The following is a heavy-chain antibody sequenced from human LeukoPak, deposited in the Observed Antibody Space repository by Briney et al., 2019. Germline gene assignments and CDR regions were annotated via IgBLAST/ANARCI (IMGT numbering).Heavy chain of an antibody. V-gene: IGHV1-46*01. D-gene: IGHD2-15*01. Sequence: GASVKVSCKASGYTFTSYYMHWVRRAPGQGLEWMGIINPSGGSTSYAQKFQGRVTMTRDTSTSTVYMELSSLRSEDTAVYYCARSGDLPKGYCSGGSCFLQDWGQGTLVTVSS. CDR3: ARSGDLPKGYCSGGSCFLQD. CDR2: INPSGGST. CDR1: GYTFTSYY. J-gene: IGHJ1*01.